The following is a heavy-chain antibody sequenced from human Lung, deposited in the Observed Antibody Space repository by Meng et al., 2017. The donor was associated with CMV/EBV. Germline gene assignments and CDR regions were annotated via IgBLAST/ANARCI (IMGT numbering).Heavy chain of an antibody. D-gene: IGHD3-3*01. CDR1: FTVSSNY. CDR3: ARGKYDFWSGYYPAPWFDP. V-gene: IGHV3-53*01. Sequence: FTVSSNYMSWGRQAPGKGLEWVSVIYSGGSTYYADSVKGRFTISRDNSKNTLYLQMNSLRAEDTAVYYCARGKYDFWSGYYPAPWFDPWGQGTLVTVSS. J-gene: IGHJ5*02. CDR2: IYSGGST.